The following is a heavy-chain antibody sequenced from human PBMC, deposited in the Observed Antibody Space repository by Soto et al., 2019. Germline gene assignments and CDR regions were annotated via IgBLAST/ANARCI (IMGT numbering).Heavy chain of an antibody. D-gene: IGHD2-15*01. CDR1: GYSISSGYY. CDR3: AGGYCSGGSCSLDY. V-gene: IGHV4-38-2*01. J-gene: IGHJ4*02. CDR2: IYHSGST. Sequence: SETLSLTCAVSGYSISSGYYWGWIRQPPGKGLEWIGSIYHSGSTYYNPSLKSRVTISVDTSKNQFSLKLSSVTAAVTAVYYCAGGYCSGGSCSLDYWGQGTLVTVSS.